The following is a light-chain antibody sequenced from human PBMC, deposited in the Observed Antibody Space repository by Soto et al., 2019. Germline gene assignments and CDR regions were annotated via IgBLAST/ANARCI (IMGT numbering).Light chain of an antibody. CDR2: AAS. Sequence: DIQMTQSPSSLSASVGDRVTITCRASQSISSYLNWYQQKPGKAPKLLIYAASSLQSGVPSRFSGSGSGTDFTLTISSLQPEDFATYYCQQSYNTPYTFGQVTKLEIK. CDR1: QSISSY. J-gene: IGKJ2*01. CDR3: QQSYNTPYT. V-gene: IGKV1-39*01.